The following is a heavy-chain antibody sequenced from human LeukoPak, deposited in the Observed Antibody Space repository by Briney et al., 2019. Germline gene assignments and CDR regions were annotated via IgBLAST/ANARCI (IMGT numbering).Heavy chain of an antibody. CDR1: GGSVYDYY. D-gene: IGHD4-17*01. CDR3: ARGLGLRVMTTVTTFDN. Sequence: PSETLSLTCAVYGGSVYDYYWSWIRQPPGKGLEWIGEINHSGRTNYNPSLKSRVTISVDTSTHQFSLTLGSVTAADTAVYHCARGLGLRVMTTVTTFDNWGQGTLVTVSS. J-gene: IGHJ4*02. V-gene: IGHV4-34*01. CDR2: INHSGRT.